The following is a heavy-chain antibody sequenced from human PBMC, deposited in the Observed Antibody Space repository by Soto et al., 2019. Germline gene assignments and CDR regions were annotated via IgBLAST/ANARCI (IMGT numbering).Heavy chain of an antibody. CDR2: ISGSGGST. V-gene: IGHV3-23*01. Sequence: PGGSLRLSCAASGFTFSSYAMSWVRQAPGKGLEWVSAISGSGGSTYYADSVKGRFTISRDNSKNTLYLQMNSLRAEDTAVYFVSRSRYYYYGMDVWGQGTTVTVSS. CDR1: GFTFSSYA. D-gene: IGHD2-15*01. J-gene: IGHJ6*02. CDR3: SRSRYYYYGMDV.